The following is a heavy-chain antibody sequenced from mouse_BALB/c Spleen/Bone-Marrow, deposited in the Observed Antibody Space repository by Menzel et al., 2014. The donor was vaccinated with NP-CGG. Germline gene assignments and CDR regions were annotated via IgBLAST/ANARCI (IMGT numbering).Heavy chain of an antibody. CDR3: TRDYYYAMDY. CDR2: IKVSTGYT. CDR1: GYTFTNYW. D-gene: IGHD2-4*01. Sequence: VHLQQSGAELAKPGASVKMSCKASGYTFTNYWMYWVKQRPGQGLEWIGYIKVSTGYTEYNQKFKDKATLTADKSSSTDYMQLSSLTSEDSAGYYCTRDYYYAMDYWGQGTSVTVSS. V-gene: IGHV1-7*01. J-gene: IGHJ4*01.